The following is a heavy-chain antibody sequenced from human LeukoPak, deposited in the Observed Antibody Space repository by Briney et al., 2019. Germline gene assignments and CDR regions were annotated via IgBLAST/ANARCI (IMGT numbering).Heavy chain of an antibody. CDR1: GFTFSSYG. CDR3: AKPLKKTYYYDSSASEEYFQH. D-gene: IGHD3-22*01. Sequence: GGSLRLSCAASGFTFSSYGMHWVRQAPGKGLEWVAFIRYADSVKGRFTISRDNSKNTLYLQMNSLRAEDTAVYYCAKPLKKTYYYDSSASEEYFQHWGQGTLVTVSS. V-gene: IGHV3-30*02. J-gene: IGHJ1*01. CDR2: IRYA.